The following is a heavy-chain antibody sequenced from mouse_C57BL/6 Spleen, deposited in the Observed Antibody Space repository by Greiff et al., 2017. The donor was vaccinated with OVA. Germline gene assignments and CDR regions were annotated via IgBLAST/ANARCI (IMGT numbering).Heavy chain of an antibody. V-gene: IGHV1-64*01. D-gene: IGHD2-3*01. CDR2: IHPNSGST. Sequence: VQLQQPGAELVKPGASVKLSCKASGYTFTSYWMHWVKQRPGQGLEWIGMIHPNSGSTNYNEKFKSKATLTVDKSSSTAYMQLSSLTSEDSAVYYCARSDGSHSMDYWGQGTSVTVSS. CDR3: ARSDGSHSMDY. J-gene: IGHJ4*01. CDR1: GYTFTSYW.